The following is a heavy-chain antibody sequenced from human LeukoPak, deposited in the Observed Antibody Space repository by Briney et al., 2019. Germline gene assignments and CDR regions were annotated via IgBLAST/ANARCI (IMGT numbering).Heavy chain of an antibody. CDR2: ISSSSSYI. CDR1: GFTFSSYS. D-gene: IGHD3-10*01. J-gene: IGHJ6*02. V-gene: IGHV3-21*01. CDR3: ARDRLTMVRDRYYGMDV. Sequence: GGSLRLSCAASGFTFSSYSMNWVRQAPGKGLEWVSSISSSSSYIYYADSVKGRFTISRDNAKNSLYLQMNSLRAEDTAVYYFARDRLTMVRDRYYGMDVWGQGTTVTVSS.